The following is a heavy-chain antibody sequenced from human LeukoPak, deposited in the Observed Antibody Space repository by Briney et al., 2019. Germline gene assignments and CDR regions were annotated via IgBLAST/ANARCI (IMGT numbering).Heavy chain of an antibody. CDR2: ISGSGGST. CDR3: AKVVGNWYYFDY. CDR1: GFKFDAYA. D-gene: IGHD1-1*01. V-gene: IGHV3-23*01. J-gene: IGHJ4*02. Sequence: GGSLRLSCAASGFKFDAYAMSWVRQAPGKGLEWVSGISGSGGSTYYADSVKGRFTISRDNSKNTLYLQMNSLRAEDTAVYYCAKVVGNWYYFDYWGQGTLVTVSS.